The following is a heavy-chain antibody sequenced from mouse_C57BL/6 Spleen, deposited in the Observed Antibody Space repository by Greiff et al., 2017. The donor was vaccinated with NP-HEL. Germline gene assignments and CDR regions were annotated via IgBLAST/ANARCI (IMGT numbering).Heavy chain of an antibody. CDR3: ARYDYDVGENAMDY. D-gene: IGHD2-4*01. V-gene: IGHV1-55*01. J-gene: IGHJ4*01. CDR1: GYTFTSYW. Sequence: QVQLQQPGAELVKPGASVNMSCKASGYTFTSYWITWVKQRPGQGLEWIGDIYPGSGSTNYNEKFKSKATLTVDTSSSTAYMQLSSLTSEDSAVYYCARYDYDVGENAMDYWGQGTSVTVSS. CDR2: IYPGSGST.